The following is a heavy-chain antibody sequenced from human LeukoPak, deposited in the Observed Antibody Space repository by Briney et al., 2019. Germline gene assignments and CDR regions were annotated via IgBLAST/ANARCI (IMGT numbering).Heavy chain of an antibody. J-gene: IGHJ4*02. V-gene: IGHV3-11*01. Sequence: GGSLRLSCAASGFTFSDYYMSWIRQAPGKGLEWVSYISSSGSTMYYADSVRGRFTISRDSAENSLSLQMNSLRVEDTAVYYCARPPSAHDYGGNSGYWGQGILVTVSS. CDR3: ARPPSAHDYGGNSGY. D-gene: IGHD4-23*01. CDR1: GFTFSDYY. CDR2: ISSSGSTM.